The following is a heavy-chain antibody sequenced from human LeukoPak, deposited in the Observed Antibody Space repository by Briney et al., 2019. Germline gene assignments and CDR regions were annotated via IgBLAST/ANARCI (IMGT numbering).Heavy chain of an antibody. CDR1: GFTFRTYW. CDR2: IESDGSST. CDR3: ARGSWSAAGTSIDY. V-gene: IGHV3-74*01. Sequence: GGSLRFSCAASGFTFRTYWMNWVRKAPGKGLVWVSRIESDGSSTSYADSVRGRFTISRDNAANTLYLQMNSLRAEDTAVYYCARGSWSAAGTSIDYWGQGTLVTVSS. D-gene: IGHD6-13*01. J-gene: IGHJ4*02.